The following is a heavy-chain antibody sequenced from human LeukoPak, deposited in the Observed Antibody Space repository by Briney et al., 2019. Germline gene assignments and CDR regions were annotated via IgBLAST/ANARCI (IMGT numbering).Heavy chain of an antibody. CDR3: AKGGSTSLFAHYFDY. J-gene: IGHJ4*02. CDR1: GFSFDDYA. D-gene: IGHD2-2*01. CDR2: ISWNSGYI. V-gene: IGHV3-9*03. Sequence: GGSLRLSCAASGFSFDDYAMHWVRQAPGKGLEWVSGISWNSGYIDYADSVKGRFTISRDNAKNSLYIQMNSLRAEDMALYYCAKGGSTSLFAHYFDYWGQGTLVTVSS.